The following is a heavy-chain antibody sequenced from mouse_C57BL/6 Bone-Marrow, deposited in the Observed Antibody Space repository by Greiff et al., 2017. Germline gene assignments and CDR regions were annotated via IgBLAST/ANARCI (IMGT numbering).Heavy chain of an antibody. CDR1: GFSLSTFGLG. CDR3: ARIRADGYDVFWYFDV. Sequence: QVTLKESGPGILQPSQTLSLTCSFSGFSLSTFGLGVGWIRQPSGKGLEWLAHIWWDDDNYYNPALKSRLTISKDTSKNQVFLKIGNVDTADTATNYCARIRADGYDVFWYFDVWGTGTTVTVSS. J-gene: IGHJ1*03. V-gene: IGHV8-8*01. D-gene: IGHD2-2*01. CDR2: IWWDDDN.